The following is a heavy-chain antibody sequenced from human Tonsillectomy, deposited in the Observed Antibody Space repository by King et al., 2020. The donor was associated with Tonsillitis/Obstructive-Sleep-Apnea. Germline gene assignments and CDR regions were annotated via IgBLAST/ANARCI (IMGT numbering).Heavy chain of an antibody. CDR1: GFTFSSYA. Sequence: VQLVESGGGLVQPGGSLRLSCAASGFTFSSYAMSWVRQAPGKGLEWVSAISGSGGSTYYADSVKGRFTISRDNSKNTLYLQMNSLRAEDTAVYYCAKEAGYYDFWSGYYTGPLDYWGQGTLVTVSS. CDR3: AKEAGYYDFWSGYYTGPLDY. V-gene: IGHV3-23*04. CDR2: ISGSGGST. J-gene: IGHJ4*02. D-gene: IGHD3-3*01.